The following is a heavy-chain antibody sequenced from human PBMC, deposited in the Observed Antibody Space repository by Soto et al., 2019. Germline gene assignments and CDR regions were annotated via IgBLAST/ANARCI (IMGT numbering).Heavy chain of an antibody. D-gene: IGHD5-12*01. CDR2: ISYDGSNK. Sequence: GGSLRLSCAASGFTFSSYAMHWVRQAPGKGLGWVAVISYDGSNKYYADSVKGRFTISRDNSKNTLYLQMSSLRAEDTAVYYCARDYPDIVATITPIRPPFDICGQGTMVTV. CDR3: ARDYPDIVATITPIRPPFDI. J-gene: IGHJ3*02. V-gene: IGHV3-30-3*01. CDR1: GFTFSSYA.